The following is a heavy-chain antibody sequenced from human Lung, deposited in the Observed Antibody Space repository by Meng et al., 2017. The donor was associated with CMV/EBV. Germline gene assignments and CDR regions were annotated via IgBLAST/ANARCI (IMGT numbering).Heavy chain of an antibody. CDR2: IKQDGSEK. J-gene: IGHJ6*02. CDR1: GFTFSNYW. Sequence: GGSLRLSCEVSGFTFSNYWMSWVRQAPGKGLEWVANIKQDGSEKHYVDSVRGRFTISRDNAKNSLWLHMNSLRAEDSAVYYCSSLSSNYGMDVWGQGTTVTVSS. CDR3: SSLSSNYGMDV. V-gene: IGHV3-7*01.